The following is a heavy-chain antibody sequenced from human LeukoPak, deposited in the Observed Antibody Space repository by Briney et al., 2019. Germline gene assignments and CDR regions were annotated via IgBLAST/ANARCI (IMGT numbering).Heavy chain of an antibody. J-gene: IGHJ4*02. D-gene: IGHD2-15*01. CDR3: ARTYCRGGSCHFDY. Sequence: PSETLSLTCTVSGGSISSYYWSWIRQPPGKGLEWIGYISYSGSTDSNPSLKSRVTISVDTSKNQISLKLSFVTAADTAVYYCARTYCRGGSCHFDYWGQGTLVTVSS. CDR1: GGSISSYY. CDR2: ISYSGST. V-gene: IGHV4-59*08.